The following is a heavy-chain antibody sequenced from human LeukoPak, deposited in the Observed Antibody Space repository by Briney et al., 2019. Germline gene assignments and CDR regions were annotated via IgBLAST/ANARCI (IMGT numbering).Heavy chain of an antibody. CDR3: ARVRHDYGDYGAPYYYYYMDV. V-gene: IGHV1-18*01. Sequence: GASVKVSCKASGYTFTSYGISWVRQAPGQGLEWMGWINAYNGNTNYAQKLQGGVTMTTDTSTSTAYMELRSLRSDDTAVYYCARVRHDYGDYGAPYYYYYMDVWGKGTTVTVSS. D-gene: IGHD4-17*01. CDR1: GYTFTSYG. J-gene: IGHJ6*03. CDR2: INAYNGNT.